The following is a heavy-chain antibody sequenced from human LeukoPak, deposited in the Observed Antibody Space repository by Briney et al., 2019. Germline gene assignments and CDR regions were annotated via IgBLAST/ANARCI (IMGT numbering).Heavy chain of an antibody. V-gene: IGHV3-9*01. D-gene: IGHD2-21*01. CDR3: SKKSPTDAIVGNYFGN. CDR1: GFTFDDYA. CDR2: ISWNSGSI. J-gene: IGHJ4*02. Sequence: GGSLRLSCAASGFTFDDYAMHWVRQAPGKGLEWVSGISWNSGSIGYADSVKGRFTISRDNSKNTAYLEMNSLRGEDTAIYYCSKKSPTDAIVGNYFGNWGQGTLVTVSS.